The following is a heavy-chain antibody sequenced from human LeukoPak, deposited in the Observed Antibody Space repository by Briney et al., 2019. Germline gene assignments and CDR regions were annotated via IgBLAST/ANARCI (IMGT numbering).Heavy chain of an antibody. CDR1: GFTFSTYW. Sequence: GGSLRLSCAASGFTFSTYWFHWVRHAPGEGPVGVSRTNPDGSSTDHADSVRGRFVISRDNARNTLYLQMNSLRAEDTAVYYCVRDLVGRDDTWGQGTLVTVSS. J-gene: IGHJ5*02. CDR3: VRDLVGRDDT. CDR2: TNPDGSST. D-gene: IGHD1-26*01. V-gene: IGHV3-74*01.